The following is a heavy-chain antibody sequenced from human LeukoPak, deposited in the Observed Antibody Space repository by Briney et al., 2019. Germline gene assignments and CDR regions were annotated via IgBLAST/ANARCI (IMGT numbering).Heavy chain of an antibody. V-gene: IGHV4-4*02. J-gene: IGHJ4*02. CDR3: ARGGVTGSGYYLFDY. Sequence: SGTLSLTCAVSGGSISSNNWWGWVRQPPGKGLEWIGDIYHGGSTYYNPSLKSRVTISVDTSKNQFSLKLSSVTAADTAVYYCARGGVTGSGYYLFDYWGQGTLVTVSS. CDR1: GGSISSNNW. D-gene: IGHD3-22*01. CDR2: IYHGGST.